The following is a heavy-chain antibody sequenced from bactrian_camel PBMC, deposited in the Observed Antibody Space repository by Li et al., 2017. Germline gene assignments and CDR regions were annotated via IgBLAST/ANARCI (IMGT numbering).Heavy chain of an antibody. D-gene: IGHD6*01. Sequence: HVQLVESGGDLVQPGGSLKLSCAASGFIFSAHSVSWVRQAPGKGLEWVSAIDASGGSAYYPESVKGRFTVSRDNAKNTLALQLNDLQTEDTAVYYCARGVGTWFTVYGHWGQGTQVTVS. CDR1: GFIFSAHS. J-gene: IGHJ4*01. CDR2: IDASGGSA. V-gene: IGHV3S1*01. CDR3: ARGVGTWFTVYGH.